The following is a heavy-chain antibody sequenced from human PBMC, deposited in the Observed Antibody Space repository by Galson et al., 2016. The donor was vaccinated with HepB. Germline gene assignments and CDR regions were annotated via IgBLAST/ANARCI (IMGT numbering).Heavy chain of an antibody. J-gene: IGHJ4*02. Sequence: SVKVSCKASGGAFSSYALSWVRQAPGQGLEWVGGIIPSFGTAHYAQKFQGRVTIRADESTSTVYIELCSLRPEDTAVYYCARNLGEAGSDHWGRGTLVIVSS. CDR2: IIPSFGTA. CDR1: GGAFSSYA. CDR3: ARNLGEAGSDH. V-gene: IGHV1-69*13. D-gene: IGHD3-16*01.